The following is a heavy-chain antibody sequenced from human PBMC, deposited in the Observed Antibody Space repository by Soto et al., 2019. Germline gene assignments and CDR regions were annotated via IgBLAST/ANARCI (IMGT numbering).Heavy chain of an antibody. J-gene: IGHJ6*02. Sequence: GGSLRLSCAASGFTFSSYGMHWVRQAPGKGLEWVAVIWYDGSNKYYADSVKGRFTISRDNSKNTLYLQMNSLRAEDTAVYYCARDPSDILTGFLYYYYYGMDVWGQGTTVTVSS. CDR3: ARDPSDILTGFLYYYYYGMDV. V-gene: IGHV3-33*01. CDR1: GFTFSSYG. D-gene: IGHD3-9*01. CDR2: IWYDGSNK.